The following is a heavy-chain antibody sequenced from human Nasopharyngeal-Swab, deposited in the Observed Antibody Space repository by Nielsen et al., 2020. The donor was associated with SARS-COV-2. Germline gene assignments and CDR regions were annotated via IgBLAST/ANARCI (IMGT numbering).Heavy chain of an antibody. CDR1: GGTFSSYA. Sequence: SVKVSCKASGGTFSSYAISWVRQAPGQGLEWMGGIIPILGIANYAQKFQGRVTITADKSTSTAYMELSSLRSEDTAVYYCARGAEYSYGRGVPNWFDPWGQGTLVTVSS. D-gene: IGHD5-18*01. J-gene: IGHJ5*02. CDR3: ARGAEYSYGRGVPNWFDP. V-gene: IGHV1-69*10. CDR2: IIPILGIA.